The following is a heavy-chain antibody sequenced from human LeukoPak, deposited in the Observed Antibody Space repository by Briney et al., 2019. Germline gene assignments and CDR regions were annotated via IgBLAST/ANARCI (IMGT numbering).Heavy chain of an antibody. CDR2: IYYSGST. CDR1: GGPISSTYYY. V-gene: IGHV4-39*07. D-gene: IGHD6-13*01. CDR3: ASVRQRQQLVDAFDI. J-gene: IGHJ3*02. Sequence: SETLSLTCTVSGGPISSTYYYRGWIRQPPGKGLEWIGSIYYSGSTYYNPSLKSRVTISIDRSKKQFSLKLNSVTAADTAVYYCASVRQRQQLVDAFDIWGQGTMVTVSS.